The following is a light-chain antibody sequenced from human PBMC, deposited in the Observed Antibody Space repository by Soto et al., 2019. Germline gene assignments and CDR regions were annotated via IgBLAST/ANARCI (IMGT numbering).Light chain of an antibody. CDR2: RNN. Sequence: QSMLTQPPSASGTPGQRVTISCSGSSSNIGSNYVYWYQQLPGTAPKLLIYRNNQRPSGVPDRFSGSKSGTSASLAISGLRSEDEADYYCAAWDDSLSALYVFGTGTKLTVL. J-gene: IGLJ1*01. V-gene: IGLV1-47*01. CDR1: SSNIGSNY. CDR3: AAWDDSLSALYV.